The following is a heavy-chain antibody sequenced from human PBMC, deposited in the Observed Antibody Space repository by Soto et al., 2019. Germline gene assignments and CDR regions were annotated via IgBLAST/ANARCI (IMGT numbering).Heavy chain of an antibody. CDR2: ISGSGGGT. CDR1: GFTFSSYA. Sequence: GSLRPSCAAPGFTFSSYAMSWVRQAPGKGLEWVSTISGSGGGTYYADSMKGRFTISRDNSKNTLYLQMYSLRVEDTAVYYCARESDHWGQGTLVTVSS. J-gene: IGHJ4*02. CDR3: ARESDH. V-gene: IGHV3-23*01.